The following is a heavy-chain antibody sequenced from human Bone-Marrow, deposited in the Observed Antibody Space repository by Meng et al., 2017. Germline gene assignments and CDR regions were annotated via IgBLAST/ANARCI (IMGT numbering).Heavy chain of an antibody. J-gene: IGHJ4*02. V-gene: IGHV4-4*02. CDR3: ASSMTTVTAEIDY. Sequence: QVQLQESGPGLVKPSGTLCLTCAVSGGSISSSNWWNWVRQPPGKGLEWIGEMYHSGTTSYNPSLKSRVTISVDTSKNQFSLKLSSVTAADTAVYYCASSMTTVTAEIDYWGQGTLVTVSS. CDR1: GGSISSSNW. CDR2: MYHSGTT. D-gene: IGHD4-17*01.